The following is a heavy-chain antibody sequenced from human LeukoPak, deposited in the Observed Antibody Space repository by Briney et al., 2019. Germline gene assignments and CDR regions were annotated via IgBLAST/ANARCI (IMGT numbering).Heavy chain of an antibody. Sequence: QPGGSLRLSCLVSGFSFSDYAMSWVRRAPGKGLEWVSAITGSGQTKYYTDSVKGRFTMSRDNSKNTLYLQMNSLRDEDTAEYFCAKESLVVIESYFDNWGQGTLVTVSS. J-gene: IGHJ4*02. V-gene: IGHV3-23*01. CDR1: GFSFSDYA. CDR3: AKESLVVIESYFDN. D-gene: IGHD3-22*01. CDR2: ITGSGQTK.